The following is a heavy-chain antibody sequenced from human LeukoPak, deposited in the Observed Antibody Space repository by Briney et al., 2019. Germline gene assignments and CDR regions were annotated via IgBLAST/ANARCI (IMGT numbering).Heavy chain of an antibody. Sequence: ASVKVSCKASGYTFTSNYIHWVRQAPGQGLEWMGMIYPRDGSTSYAQKFQGRVTVTRDTSTSTVHMELSSLRSEDTAVYYCATNEEVALYYYGMDVWGQGTTVTVSS. V-gene: IGHV1-46*01. CDR3: ATNEEVALYYYGMDV. CDR2: IYPRDGST. J-gene: IGHJ6*02. D-gene: IGHD1-1*01. CDR1: GYTFTSNY.